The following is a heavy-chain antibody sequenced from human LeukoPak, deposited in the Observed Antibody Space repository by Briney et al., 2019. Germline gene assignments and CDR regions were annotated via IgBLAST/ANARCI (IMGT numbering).Heavy chain of an antibody. CDR1: GFTFSSYA. CDR3: AKAVLAVAGGIHFDY. J-gene: IGHJ4*02. D-gene: IGHD6-19*01. Sequence: GGSLRLSCAASGFTFSSYAMGWVRQAPGKGLEGVSTISGSGGSTYYADSVKGRFTISRDNSKNTLYLQMNSLRAEDTAGYYCAKAVLAVAGGIHFDYWGQGTLVTVSS. V-gene: IGHV3-23*01. CDR2: ISGSGGST.